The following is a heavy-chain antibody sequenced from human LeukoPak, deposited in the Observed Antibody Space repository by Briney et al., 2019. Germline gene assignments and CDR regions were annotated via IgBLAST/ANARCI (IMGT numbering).Heavy chain of an antibody. CDR2: INPNSGGT. Sequence: GASVTVSCKASGYTFTGYYMHWVRQAPGQGLEWMGRINPNSGGTNYAQKFQGRVTMTRDTSISTAYMELSRLRSDDTAVYYCARGGGYDSSGYYSTDFDYWGQGTLVTVSS. D-gene: IGHD3-22*01. J-gene: IGHJ4*02. CDR3: ARGGGYDSSGYYSTDFDY. CDR1: GYTFTGYY. V-gene: IGHV1-2*06.